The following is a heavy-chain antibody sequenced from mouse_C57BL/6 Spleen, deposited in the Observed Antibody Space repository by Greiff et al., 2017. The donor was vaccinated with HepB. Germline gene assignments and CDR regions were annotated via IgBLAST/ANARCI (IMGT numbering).Heavy chain of an antibody. CDR1: GYTFTDYN. CDR2: INPNNGGT. V-gene: IGHV1-22*01. D-gene: IGHD2-2*01. CDR3: AREEGAYGYDGTLFAY. J-gene: IGHJ3*01. Sequence: DVQLQESGPELVKPGASVKMSCKASGYTFTDYNMHWVKQSHGKSLEWIGYINPNNGGTSYNQKFKGKATLTVNKSSSTAYMELRSLTSEDSAVYYCAREEGAYGYDGTLFAYWGQGTLVTVSA.